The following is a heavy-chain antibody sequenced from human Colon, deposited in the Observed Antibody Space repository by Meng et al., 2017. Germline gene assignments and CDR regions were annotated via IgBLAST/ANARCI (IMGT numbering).Heavy chain of an antibody. CDR1: GYNFPDYY. CDR2: INPKSGDT. J-gene: IGHJ4*02. Sequence: ASVKVSCKPSGYNFPDYYIHWVRRAPGQGLEGMGRINPKSGDTHYAQKFQARVTMTGDTSISTAYMELSGLRSDDTAMYYCARDEEISAAGKLFGDYWGQGTLVTVSS. D-gene: IGHD6-25*01. V-gene: IGHV1-2*06. CDR3: ARDEEISAAGKLFGDY.